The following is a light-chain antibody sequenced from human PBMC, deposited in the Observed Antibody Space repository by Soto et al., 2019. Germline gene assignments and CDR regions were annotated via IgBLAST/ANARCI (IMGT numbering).Light chain of an antibody. Sequence: QSALTQPASVSGSPGQSITISCTGPDSDFDGYNYVSWYQHHPGKAPKLILYEVSFRPSGVSDRFSGSKSDNTASLTISGLQAEDEADYYCSSYTNSNTLYVFGTGTKVTVL. CDR3: SSYTNSNTLYV. J-gene: IGLJ1*01. CDR2: EVS. V-gene: IGLV2-14*01. CDR1: DSDFDGYNY.